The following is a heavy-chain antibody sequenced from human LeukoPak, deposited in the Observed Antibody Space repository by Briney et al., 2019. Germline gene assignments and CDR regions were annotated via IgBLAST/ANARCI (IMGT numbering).Heavy chain of an antibody. Sequence: SETLSLTCSVSGYSISNAYYWGWIRQPPGKGLEWIGSIYYSGSIFYNPSLKSRVTISIDTSKNHFSLKLSSVTAADTAVYYCARRIAVAASTWFDPWGQGALVTVSS. CDR1: GYSISNAYY. CDR2: IYYSGSI. J-gene: IGHJ5*02. V-gene: IGHV4-38-2*02. D-gene: IGHD6-19*01. CDR3: ARRIAVAASTWFDP.